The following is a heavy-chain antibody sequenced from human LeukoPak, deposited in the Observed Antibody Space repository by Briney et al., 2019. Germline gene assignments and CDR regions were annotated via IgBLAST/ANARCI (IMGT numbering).Heavy chain of an antibody. CDR1: GFTFRSFS. CDR2: ISSTSNHK. CDR3: ATRVTADSYDASDI. V-gene: IGHV3-21*06. D-gene: IGHD6-13*01. Sequence: PGGSLRLSCAASGFTFRSFSMTWVRQAPGKGLEWVASISSTSNHKYHADSVKGRFTISRDNDKNSLYPQMNSLRAEDTALYYCATRVTADSYDASDIWGQGTMVTVSS. J-gene: IGHJ3*02.